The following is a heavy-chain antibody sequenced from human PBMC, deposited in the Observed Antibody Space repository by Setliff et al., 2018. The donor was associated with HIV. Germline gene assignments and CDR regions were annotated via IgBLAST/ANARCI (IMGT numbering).Heavy chain of an antibody. CDR1: GFTVSSNY. D-gene: IGHD6-13*01. Sequence: GGSLRLSCAASGFTVSSNYMHWVRQAPGKGLEWVSVIYSGGSTNYAESVKGRFTISRDTSRNTVYLQMNSLRGADTAVYYCARGLSAAGTASLDYWGQGTLVTVSS. J-gene: IGHJ4*02. CDR2: IYSGGST. CDR3: ARGLSAAGTASLDY. V-gene: IGHV3-66*01.